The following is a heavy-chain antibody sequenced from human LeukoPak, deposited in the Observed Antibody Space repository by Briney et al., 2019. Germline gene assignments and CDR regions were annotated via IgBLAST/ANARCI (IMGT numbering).Heavy chain of an antibody. V-gene: IGHV4-59*01. CDR2: IYYSGST. Sequence: SETLSLTCTVSGGSISSYYWSWIRQPPGKGLEWIGYIYYSGSTNYNPSLKSRVTISVDTSKNQFSLKPSSVTAADTAVYYCARVQQQWLGAYPDYWGQGTLVTVSS. CDR3: ARVQQQWLGAYPDY. CDR1: GGSISSYY. D-gene: IGHD6-19*01. J-gene: IGHJ4*02.